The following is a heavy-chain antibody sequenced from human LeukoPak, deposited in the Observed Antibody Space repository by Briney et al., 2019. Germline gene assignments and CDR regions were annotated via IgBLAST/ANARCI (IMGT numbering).Heavy chain of an antibody. D-gene: IGHD2-2*01. V-gene: IGHV4-39*07. Sequence: SETLSLTCTVSGDSISNSRYYWGWIRQPPGKGLEWIGEINHSGSTNYNPSLKSRVTISVDTSKNQFSLKLSSVTAADTAVYYCARGPRYCSSTSCYGWFDPWGQGTLVTVSS. CDR1: GDSISNSRYY. CDR3: ARGPRYCSSTSCYGWFDP. CDR2: INHSGST. J-gene: IGHJ5*02.